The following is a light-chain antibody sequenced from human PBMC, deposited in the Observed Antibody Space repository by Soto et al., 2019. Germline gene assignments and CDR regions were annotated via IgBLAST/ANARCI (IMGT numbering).Light chain of an antibody. CDR1: QSISNW. Sequence: DIQMTQSPSTLSAAVGDKVTITCRASQSISNWLAWYQQKPGKAPKLLIYQASSLESGVPGRFSGSGSGTEFMLTISNLQPDDFATYCCQQYNKTFGQGNKVEIK. CDR2: QAS. J-gene: IGKJ1*01. CDR3: QQYNKT. V-gene: IGKV1-5*03.